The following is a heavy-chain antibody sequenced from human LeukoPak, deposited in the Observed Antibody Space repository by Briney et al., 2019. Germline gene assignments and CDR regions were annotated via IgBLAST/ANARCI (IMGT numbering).Heavy chain of an antibody. CDR2: IYYSGST. D-gene: IGHD2-21*02. V-gene: IGHV4-59*01. J-gene: IGHJ1*01. CDR1: GGSISSYY. Sequence: SETLSLTCTVSGGSISSYYWSWIRQPPGKGLEWIGYIYYSGSTNYNPSLKSRVTISVDTSKNQFSLKLSSVTAADTAVYYCASGGGGYCGGDCFQHWGQGTLVTVSS. CDR3: ASGGGGYCGGDCFQH.